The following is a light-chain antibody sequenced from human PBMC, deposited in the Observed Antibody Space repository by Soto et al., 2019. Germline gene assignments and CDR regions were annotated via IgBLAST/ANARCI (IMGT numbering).Light chain of an antibody. V-gene: IGKV3-20*01. CDR2: PAS. CDR3: QQYGSSPT. CDR1: QSVSKSY. Sequence: EVVFTHSPCTLSLSQVERATLSCRASQSVSKSYLAWYQQKPGQAPRLLIYPASTRATGIPDRFSGSGSGTDFTLTISRLEPEDFAVYYCQQYGSSPTFGEGTRLEIK. J-gene: IGKJ5*01.